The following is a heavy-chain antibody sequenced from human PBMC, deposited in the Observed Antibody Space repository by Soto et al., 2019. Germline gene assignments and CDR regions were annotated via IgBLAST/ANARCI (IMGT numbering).Heavy chain of an antibody. CDR3: ARIDFGVARYYFDY. Sequence: PSETLSLTCTVSGGSISSSSYYWGWIRQPPGKGLEWIGSIYYSGSTYYNPSLKSRVTISVDTSKNQFSLKLSSVTAADTAVYYCARIDFGVARYYFDYWGQGTLVTVSS. CDR1: GGSISSSSYY. J-gene: IGHJ4*02. D-gene: IGHD3-3*01. CDR2: IYYSGST. V-gene: IGHV4-39*01.